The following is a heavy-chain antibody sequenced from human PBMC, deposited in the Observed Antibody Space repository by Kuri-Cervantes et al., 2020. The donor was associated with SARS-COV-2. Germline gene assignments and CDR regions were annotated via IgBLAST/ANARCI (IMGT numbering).Heavy chain of an antibody. D-gene: IGHD3-16*01. V-gene: IGHV3-30*02. J-gene: IGHJ3*02. Sequence: GGSLRLSCAASGFTFSSYGMHWVRQAPGKGLEWVAFIRYDGSNKYYADSVKGRFTISRDNSKNTLYLQMNSLRAEDTAVYYCARRGVIAEGAFDIWGQGTMVTVSS. CDR1: GFTFSSYG. CDR2: IRYDGSNK. CDR3: ARRGVIAEGAFDI.